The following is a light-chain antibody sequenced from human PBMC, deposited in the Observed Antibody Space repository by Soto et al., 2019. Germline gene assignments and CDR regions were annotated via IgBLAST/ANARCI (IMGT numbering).Light chain of an antibody. CDR1: SSDVGGYKY. CDR3: SSYTTSSTLV. CDR2: EVT. V-gene: IGLV2-14*01. J-gene: IGLJ2*01. Sequence: QYALTQPASVSGSPGQSITISCTGTSSDVGGYKYVSWYQQHPGKAPKLIIYEVTNRPSGISNRFSGSKSGNTASLTISGLQAEDEADYFCSSYTTSSTLVFGGGTKVTVL.